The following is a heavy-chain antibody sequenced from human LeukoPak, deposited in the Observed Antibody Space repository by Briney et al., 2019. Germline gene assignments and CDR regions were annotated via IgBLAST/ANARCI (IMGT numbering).Heavy chain of an antibody. J-gene: IGHJ4*02. CDR3: AKDRYSASSTFTVNPFDF. D-gene: IGHD5-12*01. Sequence: GESLRLSCAASEFTFSSYGVNWVRQAPGKGLEWVAFIRSDGRDKYYADSVKGRFSIFRDNSKSTLDLQMISLRVEDTAVYYCAKDRYSASSTFTVNPFDFWGQGILVTVSS. CDR2: IRSDGRDK. CDR1: EFTFSSYG. V-gene: IGHV3-30*02.